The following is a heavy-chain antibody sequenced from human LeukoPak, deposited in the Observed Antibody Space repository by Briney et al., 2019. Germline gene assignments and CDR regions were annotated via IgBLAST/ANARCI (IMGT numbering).Heavy chain of an antibody. V-gene: IGHV1-2*02. D-gene: IGHD3-3*01. J-gene: IGHJ5*02. CDR1: GYTFTGYC. CDR3: ARDFTIFGVVIIPGWFDP. Sequence: GASVKVSCKASGYTFTGYCMHWVRQAPGQGLEWMGWINPNSGGTNYAQKFQGRVTMTRDTSISTAYMELSRLRSDDTAVYYCARDFTIFGVVIIPGWFDPWGQGTLVTVSS. CDR2: INPNSGGT.